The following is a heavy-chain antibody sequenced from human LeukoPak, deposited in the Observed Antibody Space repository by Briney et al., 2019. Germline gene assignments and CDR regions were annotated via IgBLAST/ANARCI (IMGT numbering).Heavy chain of an antibody. CDR2: IYYSGST. CDR3: ARRSGYYYGMDV. V-gene: IGHV4-59*08. J-gene: IGHJ6*02. Sequence: PSETLSLTCTVSGGSISSYYWSWIRQPPGKGLEWIGYIYYSGSTNYNPSLKSRVTISVDTSKNQFSLQLSSVTAADTAVYYCARRSGYYYGMDVWGQGTTVTVSS. CDR1: GGSISSYY.